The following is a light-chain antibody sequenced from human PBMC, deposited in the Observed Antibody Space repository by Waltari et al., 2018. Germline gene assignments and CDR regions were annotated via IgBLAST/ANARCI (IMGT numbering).Light chain of an antibody. CDR1: QSVSSN. J-gene: IGKJ4*01. Sequence: EIVMPQSPATLSVSPVERATLSCRASQSVSSNLAWYQQKPGQAPRLLIYGASTRATGIPARFSGSGSGTEFTLTISSLQSEDFAVYYCQQYNNWPPLTFGGGTKVEIK. V-gene: IGKV3-15*01. CDR3: QQYNNWPPLT. CDR2: GAS.